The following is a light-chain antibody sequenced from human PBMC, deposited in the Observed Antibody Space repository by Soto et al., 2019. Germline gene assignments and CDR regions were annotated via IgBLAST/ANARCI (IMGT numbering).Light chain of an antibody. CDR2: GAS. CDR1: QSVTSSY. J-gene: IGKJ4*01. V-gene: IGKV3-20*01. CDR3: QQYGSPPA. Sequence: EIVLTQSPGTLSLSPGERATLSCRASQSVTSSYLAWYQQKPGQAPRLLIYGASSRATGIPDRFSGSGSGTDFTLPISRLEPEDFAVYYCQQYGSPPAFGGGTKVEIK.